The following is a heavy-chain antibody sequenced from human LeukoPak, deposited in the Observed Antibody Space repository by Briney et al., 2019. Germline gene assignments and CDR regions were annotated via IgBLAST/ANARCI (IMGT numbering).Heavy chain of an antibody. CDR3: AREKGFLGVATIS. CDR2: IYYSGST. D-gene: IGHD5-12*01. Sequence: SETLSLTCTVSGASINNYYWSWIRQPPGKGLEWIGYIYYSGSTKYNPSLMSRVTISVDTSKNQFSLKLNSLTAADTAVYYCAREKGFLGVATISWGQGTLVTVSS. J-gene: IGHJ4*02. CDR1: GASINNYY. V-gene: IGHV4-59*01.